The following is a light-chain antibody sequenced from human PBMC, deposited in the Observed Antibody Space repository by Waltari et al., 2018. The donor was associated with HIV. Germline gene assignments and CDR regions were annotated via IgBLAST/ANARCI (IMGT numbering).Light chain of an antibody. V-gene: IGLV1-51*01. CDR2: ANK. CDR3: GAWDSGLSAWV. J-gene: IGLJ3*02. CDR1: SSNIGNNY. Sequence: HSVLTQPPSVSAAPGQKVTISCSGSSSNIGNNYVSWYQQFPGTAPKLLIYANKKRPSGIPDRFSGTKSGPSATLGITGLQTGDEAGYYCGAWDSGLSAWVFGGGTKLTVL.